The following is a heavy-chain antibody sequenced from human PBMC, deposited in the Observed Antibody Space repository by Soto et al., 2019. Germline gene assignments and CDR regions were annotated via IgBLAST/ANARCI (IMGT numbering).Heavy chain of an antibody. Sequence: EVQLLESGGGLVQPGGSLRLSCAASGFTFSSYAMSWVRQAPGKGLEWVSAISGSGGSTYYADAVKGRFTISRDNAKNTLYLKMDSRRGEDTAAYYCAKGNWFHAFDISGQGTMVTVSS. CDR2: ISGSGGST. J-gene: IGHJ3*02. D-gene: IGHD3-9*01. CDR3: AKGNWFHAFDI. CDR1: GFTFSSYA. V-gene: IGHV3-23*01.